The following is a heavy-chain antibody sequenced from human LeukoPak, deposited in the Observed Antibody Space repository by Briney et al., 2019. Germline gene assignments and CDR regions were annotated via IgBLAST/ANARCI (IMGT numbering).Heavy chain of an antibody. CDR3: ARARDGYNSGIDF. Sequence: GRSLRLSCAASGFTFSRYDMHWVRQAPGKGLEWVAVIWYDGSNTYYADSVKGRFTISRDNSENTLYLQMNSLRDEDTAVYYCARARDGYNSGIDFWGQGTLVTVSS. CDR1: GFTFSRYD. J-gene: IGHJ4*02. V-gene: IGHV3-33*01. D-gene: IGHD5-24*01. CDR2: IWYDGSNT.